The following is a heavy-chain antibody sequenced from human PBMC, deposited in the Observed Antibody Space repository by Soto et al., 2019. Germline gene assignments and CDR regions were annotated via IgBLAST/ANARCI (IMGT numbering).Heavy chain of an antibody. Sequence: EVQLVESGGSLVQPGGSLRLSCAASGFAFTSYRMHWVRQAPGKGLVWVSRINTDGSNISYGDSVKGRFTISRDNAKHTLYLQMNSLRPEDTAVYYCAREDGYSYTYWGQGTLVAVSS. J-gene: IGHJ4*02. CDR3: AREDGYSYTY. CDR2: INTDGSNI. D-gene: IGHD5-18*01. CDR1: GFAFTSYR. V-gene: IGHV3-74*01.